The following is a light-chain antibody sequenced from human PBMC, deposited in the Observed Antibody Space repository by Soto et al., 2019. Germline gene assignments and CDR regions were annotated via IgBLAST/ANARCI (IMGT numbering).Light chain of an antibody. J-gene: IGLJ3*02. CDR1: RCNIGNNS. CDR3: ATWDDSLNARGV. CDR2: NNN. V-gene: IGLV1-44*01. Sequence: QSVLTQTPSASGTPGQTVTISCSGSRCNIGNNSVSWYQQFPGTAPKLLIYNNNQRPSGVPARFSGSKSGTSASLAISGLQSEDEADYYCATWDDSLNARGVFGGGTKLTVL.